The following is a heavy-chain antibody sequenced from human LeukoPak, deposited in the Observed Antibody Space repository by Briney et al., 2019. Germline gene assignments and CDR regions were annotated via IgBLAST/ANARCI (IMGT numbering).Heavy chain of an antibody. J-gene: IGHJ4*02. CDR2: ISPYNGNT. D-gene: IGHD3-10*01. Sequence: ASVKVSCKASGYTFTSYGITWVRQAPGQGLEWMGWISPYNGNTNYAQKLQGRVTMTTDTSTSTAYMELRSLRSDDTAVYYCARGPRGMVRGGSVDYWGQGTLVTVSS. CDR3: ARGPRGMVRGGSVDY. V-gene: IGHV1-18*01. CDR1: GYTFTSYG.